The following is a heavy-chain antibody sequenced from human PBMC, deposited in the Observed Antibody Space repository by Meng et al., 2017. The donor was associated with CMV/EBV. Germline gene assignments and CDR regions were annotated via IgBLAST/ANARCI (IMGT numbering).Heavy chain of an antibody. CDR2: IYPGDSDT. CDR3: ARPYYYDYSNYWYFDL. D-gene: IGHD3-16*01. CDR1: GYSFTRYW. Sequence: GGSLRLSCKGSGYSFTRYWNGWVRQMPGKGLEWMGVIYPGDSDTRYSPSFQGQVTISVDKSISTAYLQWSSLKASDTAMYFCARPYYYDYSNYWYFDLWGRGTLVTVSS. J-gene: IGHJ2*01. V-gene: IGHV5-51*01.